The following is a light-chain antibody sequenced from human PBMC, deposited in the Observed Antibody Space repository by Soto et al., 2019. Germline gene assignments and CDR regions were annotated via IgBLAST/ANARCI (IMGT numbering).Light chain of an antibody. Sequence: DIVMTQSPLSLPVTPGEPASISCRSSQSLVHSNGYNYLDWYLQKPGQSPQLLIYLGSNRASGVPDRFSGRGSGTDFTLKISRVEAEDVGVYYCMPTLQSWTFGQGTKVDIK. J-gene: IGKJ1*01. V-gene: IGKV2-28*01. CDR2: LGS. CDR3: MPTLQSWT. CDR1: QSLVHSNGYNY.